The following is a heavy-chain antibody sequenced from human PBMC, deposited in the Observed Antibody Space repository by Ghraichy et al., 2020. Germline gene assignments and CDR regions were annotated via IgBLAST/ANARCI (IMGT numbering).Heavy chain of an antibody. Sequence: ASVKVSCKASGYTFTRYGIIWVRQAPGQGLEWMGWISTSNGNTDYAQKLQDRVNMTADTSTTTAYLELTSLRSDDTAVYYCATYCSHSGCYGSDFHLWGQGSLVTVSS. CDR3: ATYCSHSGCYGSDFHL. D-gene: IGHD6-19*01. CDR1: GYTFTRYG. J-gene: IGHJ4*02. V-gene: IGHV1-18*04. CDR2: ISTSNGNT.